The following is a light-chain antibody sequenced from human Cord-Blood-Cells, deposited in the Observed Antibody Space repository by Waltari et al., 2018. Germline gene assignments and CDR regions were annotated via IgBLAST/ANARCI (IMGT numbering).Light chain of an antibody. CDR1: QGISSY. V-gene: IGKV1-8*01. CDR3: QQYYSYPPI. J-gene: IGKJ3*01. CDR2: AAS. Sequence: IRMTQSPSSFSASTGDRVTITCRASQGISSYLAWYQQKPGKAPKLLIYAASTLQSGVPSRFSGSGSGTDFTLTISCLQSEDFATYYCQQYYSYPPIFGPGTKVDIK.